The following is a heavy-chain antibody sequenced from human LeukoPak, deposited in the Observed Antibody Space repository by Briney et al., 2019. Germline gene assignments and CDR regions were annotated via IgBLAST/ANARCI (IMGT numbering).Heavy chain of an antibody. D-gene: IGHD5-18*01. J-gene: IGHJ4*02. CDR1: GFTLSSYG. CDR3: ARDLRGYRYGYDS. CDR2: ISSSGNSL. Sequence: GGSLRLSCAASGFTLSSYGINWVRQAPGKGLEWVSSISSSGNSLDYADPLKGRFIISRDDAKNSLFLQMDSLRPEDTAIYYCARDLRGYRYGYDSWGQGTLVTVSA. V-gene: IGHV3-21*01.